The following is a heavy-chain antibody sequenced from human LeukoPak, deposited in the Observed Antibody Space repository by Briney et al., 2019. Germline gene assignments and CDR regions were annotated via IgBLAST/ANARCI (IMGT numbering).Heavy chain of an antibody. D-gene: IGHD3-3*01. CDR3: ARGLRLLEVGRFDP. V-gene: IGHV1-8*01. CDR2: MNPNSGNT. J-gene: IGHJ5*02. Sequence: ASVKVSCKASGYTFTSYDINWVRQATGQGLEWMGWMNPNSGNTGYAQKFQGRVTMTRNTSISTAYMELSSLRSEDTAVYYCARGLRLLEVGRFDPWGQGTLVTVSS. CDR1: GYTFTSYD.